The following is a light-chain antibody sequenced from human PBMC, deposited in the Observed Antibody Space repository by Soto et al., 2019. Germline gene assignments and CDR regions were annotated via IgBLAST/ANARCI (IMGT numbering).Light chain of an antibody. V-gene: IGKV3-20*01. Sequence: EILLTQSPGTLSLSPGERATLSCRASQSVSSSYLAWYQQKPGQAPRLLIYGASSRATGIPDRFSGSGSGTDFTLTISRLEPEDFAVYYCQQYGSSPVFGQGTRLEIK. CDR2: GAS. CDR3: QQYGSSPV. J-gene: IGKJ5*01. CDR1: QSVSSSY.